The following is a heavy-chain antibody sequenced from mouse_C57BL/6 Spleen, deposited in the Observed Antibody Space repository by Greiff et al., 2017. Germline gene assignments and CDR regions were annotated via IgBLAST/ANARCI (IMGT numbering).Heavy chain of an antibody. J-gene: IGHJ1*03. D-gene: IGHD2-1*01. CDR1: GYAFTNYL. V-gene: IGHV1-54*01. CDR2: INPGSGGT. Sequence: VKLQESGAELVRPGTSVKVSCKASGYAFTNYLIEWVKQRPGQGLEWIGVINPGSGGTNYNEKFKGKATLTADKSSSTAYMQLSSLTSEDSAVYFCARSGGNYWYFDVWGTGTTVTVSS. CDR3: ARSGGNYWYFDV.